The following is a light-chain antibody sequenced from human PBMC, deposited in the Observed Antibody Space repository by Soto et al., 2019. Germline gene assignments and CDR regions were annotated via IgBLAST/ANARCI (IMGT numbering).Light chain of an antibody. V-gene: IGKV3-15*01. CDR1: QSVSGN. CDR3: QQHNNWPPS. Sequence: EIVMTQAPATLSVSPEERATLSCRASQSVSGNLDWYQKKPGQAPWLLIYGESTRSTGIPARFSGSGSGTESSLTISSLQSEDCAVYYCQQHNNWPPSFGQGTKVEIK. J-gene: IGKJ1*01. CDR2: GES.